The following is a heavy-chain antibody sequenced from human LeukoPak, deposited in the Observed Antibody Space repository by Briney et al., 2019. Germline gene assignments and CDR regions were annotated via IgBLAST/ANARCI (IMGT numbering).Heavy chain of an antibody. V-gene: IGHV3-73*01. J-gene: IGHJ4*02. CDR3: TRHAPHYPMATWDY. CDR2: IRSKANSYVT. CDR1: GFTFSGSA. Sequence: PGGSLRLSCAASGFTFSGSAMHWVRQASGKGLEWVGRIRSKANSYVTAYAASVKGRFTISRDDSKNTAYLQMNSLKTEDTAVYYCTRHAPHYPMATWDYWGQGTLVTVSS. D-gene: IGHD5-12*01.